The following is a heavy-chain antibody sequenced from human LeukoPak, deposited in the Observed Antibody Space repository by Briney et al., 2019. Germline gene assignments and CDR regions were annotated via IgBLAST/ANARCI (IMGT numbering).Heavy chain of an antibody. J-gene: IGHJ5*02. D-gene: IGHD5-18*01. V-gene: IGHV1-3*01. CDR1: GYTFTTYA. Sequence: ASVKVSCKTSGYTFTTYAIHWVRQAPGQRLEWMGLINADDGNTRYSQRFQGRVTITRDTSANTAYMELSSLRFEDTAVYYCARDNHPSYENPWFDPWGQGTLVTVSS. CDR2: INADDGNT. CDR3: ARDNHPSYENPWFDP.